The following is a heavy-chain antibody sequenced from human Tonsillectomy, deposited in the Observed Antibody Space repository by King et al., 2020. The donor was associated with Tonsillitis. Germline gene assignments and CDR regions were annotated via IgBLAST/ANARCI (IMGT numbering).Heavy chain of an antibody. V-gene: IGHV2-5*01. CDR1: GLSLRTSGVG. CDR3: AHRPGSSWFEDGMDV. D-gene: IGHD6-13*01. CDR2: IYWNDDK. J-gene: IGHJ6*02. Sequence: ITLKESGPTLVKPTQTLTLTCTFSGLSLRTSGVGVGWIRQPPGKALEWLALIYWNDDKRYSPSLKSRLTITKDTSKNQVVLTMTNMDPVDTATYYCAHRPGSSWFEDGMDVWGQGTPVTVSS.